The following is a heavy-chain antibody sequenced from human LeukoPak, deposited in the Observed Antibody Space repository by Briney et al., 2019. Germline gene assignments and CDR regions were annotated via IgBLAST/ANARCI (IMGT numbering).Heavy chain of an antibody. J-gene: IGHJ3*02. V-gene: IGHV3-9*01. CDR1: GFTFSSYA. Sequence: PGGSLRLSCAASGFTFSSYAMSWVRQAPGKGLEWVSGISWNSGSIGYADSVKGRFTISRDNAKNSLYLQMNSLRAEDTALYYCAKDKIPELWVDAFDIWGQGTMVTVSS. D-gene: IGHD1-7*01. CDR3: AKDKIPELWVDAFDI. CDR2: ISWNSGSI.